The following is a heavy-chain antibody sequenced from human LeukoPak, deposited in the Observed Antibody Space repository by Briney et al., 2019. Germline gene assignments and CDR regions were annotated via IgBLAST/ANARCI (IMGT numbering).Heavy chain of an antibody. CDR1: GYTFTSYD. Sequence: ASVKVSCKASGYTFTSYDINWVRQATGQGLEWMGWMNPNSGNTGYAQKFQGRVTITRNTFISTAYMELSSLRSEDTAVYYCARRSHEAGTDYWGQGTLVTVSS. CDR2: MNPNSGNT. V-gene: IGHV1-8*03. CDR3: ARRSHEAGTDY. J-gene: IGHJ4*02. D-gene: IGHD6-19*01.